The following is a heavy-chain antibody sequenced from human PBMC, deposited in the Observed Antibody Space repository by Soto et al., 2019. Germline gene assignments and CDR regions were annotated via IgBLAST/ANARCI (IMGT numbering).Heavy chain of an antibody. D-gene: IGHD6-19*01. Sequence: QVQLVQSGAEVKKPGSSVKVSCKASGGTFSSYAISWVRQAPGQGLEWMGGIIPIFGTANYAQKFQGSVTITENKSTSTADMELSSLRSEDTAVYYCAREQVAVAGQSPYVFDYWGHGTLVPVSP. CDR2: IIPIFGTA. J-gene: IGHJ4*01. V-gene: IGHV1-69*06. CDR1: GGTFSSYA. CDR3: AREQVAVAGQSPYVFDY.